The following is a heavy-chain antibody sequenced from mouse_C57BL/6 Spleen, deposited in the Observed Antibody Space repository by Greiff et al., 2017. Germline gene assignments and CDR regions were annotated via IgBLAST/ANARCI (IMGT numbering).Heavy chain of an antibody. Sequence: QVQLQQSGAELVRPGTSVKMSCKASGYTFTNYWIGWAKQRPGHGLEWIGDIYPGGGCTNYNEKFKGKATLTADKSSSTAYMQFSSLTSEDSAIYYCARGGLRSFDYWGQGTTLTVSS. CDR2: IYPGGGCT. CDR1: GYTFTNYW. V-gene: IGHV1-63*01. CDR3: ARGGLRSFDY. D-gene: IGHD2-4*01. J-gene: IGHJ2*01.